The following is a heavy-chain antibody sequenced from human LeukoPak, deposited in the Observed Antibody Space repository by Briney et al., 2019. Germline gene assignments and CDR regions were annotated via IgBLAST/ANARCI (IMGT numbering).Heavy chain of an antibody. CDR2: INHSGST. J-gene: IGHJ6*02. CDR3: ARGPLDNYYDSSGYPIYYYYGMDV. CDR1: GGSFSGYY. Sequence: SETLSLTCAVYGGSFSGYYWSWIRQPPGKGLEWIGEINHSGSTNYNPSLKSRVTISVDTSKNQFSLKLSSVTAADTAVYYCARGPLDNYYDSSGYPIYYYYGMDVWGQGTTVTVSS. V-gene: IGHV4-34*01. D-gene: IGHD3-22*01.